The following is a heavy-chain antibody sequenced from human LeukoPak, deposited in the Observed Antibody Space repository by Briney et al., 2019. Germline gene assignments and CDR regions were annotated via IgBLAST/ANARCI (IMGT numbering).Heavy chain of an antibody. V-gene: IGHV1-18*04. J-gene: IGHJ4*02. CDR1: GYTFTSYY. Sequence: ASVKVPCKASGYTFTSYYMHWVRQAPGQGLEWMGWISAYNGNTNYAQRLQGRVTMTTDTSTSTAYMELRSLRFDDTAVYYCARVKSYYFDYWGQGTLVTVSS. D-gene: IGHD3-16*01. CDR2: ISAYNGNT. CDR3: ARVKSYYFDY.